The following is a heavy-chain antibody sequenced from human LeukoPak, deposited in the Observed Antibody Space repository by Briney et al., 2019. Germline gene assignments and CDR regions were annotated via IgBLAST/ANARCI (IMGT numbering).Heavy chain of an antibody. Sequence: GGSLRLPCAASGFTFSSYAMSWVRQAPGKGLEWVSAISGSGGSTYYADSVKGRFTISRDNSKNTLYLQMNSLRAEDTAVYYCAKDFPYCSSTSCYIGCFDYWGQGTLVTVSS. D-gene: IGHD2-2*02. CDR3: AKDFPYCSSTSCYIGCFDY. V-gene: IGHV3-23*01. J-gene: IGHJ4*02. CDR2: ISGSGGST. CDR1: GFTFSSYA.